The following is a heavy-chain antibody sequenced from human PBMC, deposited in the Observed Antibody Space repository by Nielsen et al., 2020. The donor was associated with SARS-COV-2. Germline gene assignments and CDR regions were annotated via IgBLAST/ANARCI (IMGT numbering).Heavy chain of an antibody. CDR1: GGSFRGHY. J-gene: IGHJ2*01. Sequence: SETLSLTCAVSGGSFRGHYWTWVRQTPGKGLEWLGEINDSGGLNYNPSLSRRLTLSVDPSKNQFSLKLAALTAADTAFYYCARRNRLAAPGAHFDLWGRDSLVAVS. D-gene: IGHD6-13*01. CDR2: INDSGGL. CDR3: ARRNRLAAPGAHFDL. V-gene: IGHV4-34*10.